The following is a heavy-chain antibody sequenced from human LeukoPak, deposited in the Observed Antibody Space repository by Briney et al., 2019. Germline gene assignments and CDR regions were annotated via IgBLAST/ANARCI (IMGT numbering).Heavy chain of an antibody. CDR3: AREVIAAAGLIDY. CDR1: GFTVSSNY. V-gene: IGHV3-66*01. D-gene: IGHD6-13*01. Sequence: PGGSLRLSCAASGFTVSSNYMSWVRQAPGKGLEWVSVIYSGGSTYYADSVKGRFTISRDNSKNTLYLQMNSLRAEDTAVYYCAREVIAAAGLIDYWGQGTPVTVSS. CDR2: IYSGGST. J-gene: IGHJ4*02.